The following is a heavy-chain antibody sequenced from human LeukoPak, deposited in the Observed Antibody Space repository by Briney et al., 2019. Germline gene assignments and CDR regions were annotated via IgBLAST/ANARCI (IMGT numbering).Heavy chain of an antibody. CDR3: AKDIEIAAAGTLDY. CDR2: IRYDGSNK. J-gene: IGHJ4*02. CDR1: GFTFSSYG. V-gene: IGHV3-30*02. D-gene: IGHD6-13*01. Sequence: PGRSLRLSCAASGFTFSSYGMHWVRQAPGKGLEWVAFIRYDGSNKYYADSVKGRFTISRDNSKNTLYLQMNSLRAEDTAVYYCAKDIEIAAAGTLDYWGQGTLVTVPS.